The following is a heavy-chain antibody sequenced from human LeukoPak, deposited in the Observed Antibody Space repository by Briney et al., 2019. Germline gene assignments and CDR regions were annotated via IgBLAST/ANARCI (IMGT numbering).Heavy chain of an antibody. J-gene: IGHJ6*03. CDR2: IKQDGSEK. CDR3: ARDQLVVVPAAIPGRYYYYYYMDV. V-gene: IGHV3-7*01. Sequence: GGSLRLSCAASGFTFGSYWMSWVRQAPGKGLEWVANIKQDGSEKYYVDSVKGRFTISRDNAKNSLYLQMNSLRAEDTAVYYCARDQLVVVPAAIPGRYYYYYYMDVWGKGTTVTVSS. CDR1: GFTFGSYW. D-gene: IGHD2-2*01.